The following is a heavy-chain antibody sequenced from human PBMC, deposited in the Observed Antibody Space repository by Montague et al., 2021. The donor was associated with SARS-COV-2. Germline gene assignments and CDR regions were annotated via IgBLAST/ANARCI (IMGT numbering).Heavy chain of an antibody. J-gene: IGHJ4*02. V-gene: IGHV4-59*13. CDR3: ARIAMAATLDS. CDR1: GGSISPYY. CDR2: IYYTGGT. Sequence: SETLSLTCTVSGGSISPYYWNWIRQPPGKGLEWIGYIYYTGGTKYNPSLKSRVSMSVDTSKNQFSLRLTSVVAADTAVYYCARIAMAATLDSWGQGALVTVSS. D-gene: IGHD6-19*01.